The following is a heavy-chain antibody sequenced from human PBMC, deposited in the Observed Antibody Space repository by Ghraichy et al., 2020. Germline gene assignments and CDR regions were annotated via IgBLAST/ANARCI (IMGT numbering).Heavy chain of an antibody. J-gene: IGHJ6*03. CDR2: IYYSGST. D-gene: IGHD1-7*01. CDR1: GGSISSYY. V-gene: IGHV4-59*01. CDR3: AKYNWNYGRGYYMDV. Sequence: ETLSLTCTVSGGSISSYYWSWIRQPPGKGLEWIGYIYYSGSTNYNPSLKSRVTISVDTSKNQFSLKLSSVTAADTAVYYCAKYNWNYGRGYYMDVWGKGTTVTVSS.